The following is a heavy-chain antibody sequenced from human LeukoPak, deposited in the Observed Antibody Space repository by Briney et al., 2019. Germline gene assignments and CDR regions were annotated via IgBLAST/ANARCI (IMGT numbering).Heavy chain of an antibody. CDR3: ATSYYDSSGYRH. CDR2: FKSKTDGGTI. V-gene: IGHV3-15*01. Sequence: PWGSLRLSCAASGFSFSNAWMSWVRQAPGKGLEWVGRFKSKTDGGTIDYAAPVNGRFNISRDDSKNTLYLQMNSLETEDTAVYYCATSYYDSSGYRHWGQGTLVTVSS. CDR1: GFSFSNAW. J-gene: IGHJ4*02. D-gene: IGHD3-22*01.